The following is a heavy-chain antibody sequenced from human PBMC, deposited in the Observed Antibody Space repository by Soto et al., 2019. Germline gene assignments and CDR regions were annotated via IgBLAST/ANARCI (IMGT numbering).Heavy chain of an antibody. J-gene: IGHJ4*02. Sequence: QVQLVESGGGVVHPGRSLRLSCAASGFTFSNNGMHWVRQAPGKGLEWVAVIWYDGSNEYFADSVKGRFTIPRDNSKNTLFLQMDSLRAEDTAVYYCGRGVDYRDYAIDYWGQGTLVTVSS. D-gene: IGHD4-17*01. CDR2: IWYDGSNE. CDR1: GFTFSNNG. CDR3: GRGVDYRDYAIDY. V-gene: IGHV3-33*01.